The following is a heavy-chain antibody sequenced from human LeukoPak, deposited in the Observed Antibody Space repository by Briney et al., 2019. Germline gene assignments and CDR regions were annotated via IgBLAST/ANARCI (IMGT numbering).Heavy chain of an antibody. D-gene: IGHD1-1*01. CDR1: GYRFTNYW. V-gene: IGHV5-51*01. CDR3: ARKSGQFDP. CDR2: IYPSNSDT. J-gene: IGHJ5*02. Sequence: GASLKISCRGSGYRFTNYWIGWVRQMPGKGLEWMGIIYPSNSDTRYSPSFQGQVTISADKSITTAYLQWSSLKASDTAMYYCARKSGQFDPWGQGTLVTVPS.